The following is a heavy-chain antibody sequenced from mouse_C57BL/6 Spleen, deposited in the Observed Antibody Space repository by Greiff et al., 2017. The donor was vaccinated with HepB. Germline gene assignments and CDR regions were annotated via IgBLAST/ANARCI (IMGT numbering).Heavy chain of an antibody. CDR1: GFNIKNTY. Sequence: VQLKQSVAELVRPGASVKLSCTASGFNIKNTYMHWVKQRPEQGLEWIGRIEPANGNTKYAPKFQGKATITADTASNTAYLQRSILTSEDTAIYYCASFPYGYPFAYWGQGTLVTVSA. CDR2: IEPANGNT. D-gene: IGHD2-2*01. CDR3: ASFPYGYPFAY. J-gene: IGHJ3*01. V-gene: IGHV14-3*01.